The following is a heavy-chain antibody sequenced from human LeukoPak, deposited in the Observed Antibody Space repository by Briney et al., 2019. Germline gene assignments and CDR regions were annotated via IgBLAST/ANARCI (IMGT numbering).Heavy chain of an antibody. CDR2: INAGNGNT. J-gene: IGHJ4*02. D-gene: IGHD2-2*01. CDR1: GYTFTSYA. V-gene: IGHV1-3*01. Sequence: EASVKVSCKASGYTFTSYAMHWVRQAPGQRLEWMGWINAGNGNTKYSQKFQGRVTITRDTSASTAYMELSSLRSEDTAVYYCARNTGRFGGIVVVPAAPLGYWGQGTLVTVSS. CDR3: ARNTGRFGGIVVVPAAPLGY.